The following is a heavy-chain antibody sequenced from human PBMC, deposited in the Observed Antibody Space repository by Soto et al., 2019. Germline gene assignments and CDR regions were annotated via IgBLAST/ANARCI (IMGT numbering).Heavy chain of an antibody. CDR3: AISVGVPAPHRACEY. CDR2: TNPDSGDT. Sequence: ASVKVSCKASGYTFTGFYMHWVRQAPGQGLEWMGRTNPDSGDTDHAEKFQGRVTMTRDTSISTAYMELTRLTSDDTAVYHCAISVGVPAPHRACEYWGQGPRVTVSS. CDR1: GYTFTGFY. V-gene: IGHV1-2*06. J-gene: IGHJ4*02. D-gene: IGHD3-3*01.